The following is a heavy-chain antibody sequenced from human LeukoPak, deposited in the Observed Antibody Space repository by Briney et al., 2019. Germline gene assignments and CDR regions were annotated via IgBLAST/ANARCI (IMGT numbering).Heavy chain of an antibody. J-gene: IGHJ3*02. CDR1: GFTFSSYG. Sequence: GGTLRLSCAASGFTFSSYGMSWVRQAPGKGLEWVSAISGSGGSTYYADSVKGRFTISRDNSKNTLYRQRNSLRAEDTALYYCAKPSPAFDIWGQGTMVHVSS. CDR3: AKPSPAFDI. V-gene: IGHV3-23*01. CDR2: ISGSGGST.